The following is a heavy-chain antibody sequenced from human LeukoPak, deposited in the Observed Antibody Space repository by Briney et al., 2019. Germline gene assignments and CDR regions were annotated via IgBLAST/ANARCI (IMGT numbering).Heavy chain of an antibody. CDR2: INHSGST. V-gene: IGHV4-34*01. CDR3: APGGYCSSTSCYFGMDV. J-gene: IGHJ6*02. CDR1: GGSFSGYY. Sequence: KPSETLSLTCAVYGGSFSGYYWSWIRQPPGKGLEWIGEINHSGSTNYNPSLKSRVTISVDTSKNQFSLKLSSVTAADTAVYYCAPGGYCSSTSCYFGMDVWGQGTTVTVSS. D-gene: IGHD2-2*01.